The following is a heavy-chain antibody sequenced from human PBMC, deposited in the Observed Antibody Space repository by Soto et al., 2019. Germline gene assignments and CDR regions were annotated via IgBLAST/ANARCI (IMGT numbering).Heavy chain of an antibody. CDR2: INHSGST. CDR3: ASASITIFGVVKYGMDV. J-gene: IGHJ6*02. V-gene: IGHV4-34*01. Sequence: SETLSLTCEVSGGSISGYYWSWIRQPPGKGLEWIGEINHSGSTNYNPSLKSRVTISVDTSKNQFSLKLSSVTAADTAVYYCASASITIFGVVKYGMDVWGQGTTVTVSS. CDR1: GGSISGYY. D-gene: IGHD3-3*01.